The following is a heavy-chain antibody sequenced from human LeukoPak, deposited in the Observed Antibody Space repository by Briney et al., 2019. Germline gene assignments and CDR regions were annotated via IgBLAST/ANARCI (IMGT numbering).Heavy chain of an antibody. J-gene: IGHJ5*02. CDR2: INPNSGGT. CDR3: ARAPLELRNWFEP. Sequence: ASVKVSCKASGYTFTGYYMHWVRQAPGQGLEWMGWINPNSGGTNYAQKFQGRVTMTRDASISTAYMELSRLRSDDTAVYYCARAPLELRNWFEPWGQGTLVTVSS. D-gene: IGHD1-7*01. V-gene: IGHV1-2*02. CDR1: GYTFTGYY.